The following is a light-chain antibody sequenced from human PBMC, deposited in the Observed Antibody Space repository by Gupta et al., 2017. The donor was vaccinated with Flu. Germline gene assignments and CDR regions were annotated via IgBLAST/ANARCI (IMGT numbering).Light chain of an antibody. CDR2: GAS. CDR1: QSVSSN. CDR3: QQYNNWPQT. Sequence: EIVMTQSPATLSVSPGERATLSCRTSQSVSSNIAWYQQKPGQAPRLLIYGASTRATGIPARFSGSGSGTEFTLTISSLQSEDFAFYYCQQYNNWPQTFGQGTKVEIK. V-gene: IGKV3-15*01. J-gene: IGKJ1*01.